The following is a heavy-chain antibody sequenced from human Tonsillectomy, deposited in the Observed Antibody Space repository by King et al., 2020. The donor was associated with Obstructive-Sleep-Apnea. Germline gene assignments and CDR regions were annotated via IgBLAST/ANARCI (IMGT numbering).Heavy chain of an antibody. Sequence: VQLVESGGGLVQPGGSLRLSCAASGFTFSSYSMNWVRQAPGKGLEWVSYISSSSSTIYYADSVKGRFTISRDNAKNSLYLQMNSLRAEDTAVYYCARDGIAAAIDYWGQGTLVTVSS. CDR3: ARDGIAAAIDY. CDR2: ISSSSSTI. J-gene: IGHJ4*02. CDR1: GFTFSSYS. D-gene: IGHD6-13*01. V-gene: IGHV3-48*04.